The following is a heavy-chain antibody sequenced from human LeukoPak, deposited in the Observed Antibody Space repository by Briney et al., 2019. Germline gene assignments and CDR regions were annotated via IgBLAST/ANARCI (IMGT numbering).Heavy chain of an antibody. CDR1: GFTFSSYG. CDR3: ASTPGGSSGWFDY. Sequence: WGSLRLSCAASGFTFSSYGMHWVRQAPGKGLEWVAVIWYDGSNKYYADSVKGRFTISRDNSKNTLYLQMNSLRAEDTAVYYCASTPGGSSGWFDYWGQGTLVTVSS. CDR2: IWYDGSNK. V-gene: IGHV3-33*01. J-gene: IGHJ4*02. D-gene: IGHD6-19*01.